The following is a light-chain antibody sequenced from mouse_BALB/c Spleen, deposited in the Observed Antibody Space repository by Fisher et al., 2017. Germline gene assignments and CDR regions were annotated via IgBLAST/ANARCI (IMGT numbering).Light chain of an antibody. J-gene: IGKJ5*01. CDR1: SSVSSSY. V-gene: IGKV4-58*01. Sequence: DIVLTQTTAIMSASLGERVTMTCTASSSVSSSYLHWYQQKSGASPKPLIHRTSNLASGVPARFSGSGSGNSYSLTISSMEAEDAATYYCQQRSSYPPTFGAGTKLELK. CDR3: QQRSSYPPT. CDR2: RTS.